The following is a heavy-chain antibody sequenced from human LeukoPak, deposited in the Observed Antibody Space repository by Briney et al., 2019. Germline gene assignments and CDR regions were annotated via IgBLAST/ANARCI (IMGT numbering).Heavy chain of an antibody. D-gene: IGHD2-2*01. Sequence: GGSLRLSCAASGFTFSSYAMSWVRQAPGKGLEWVSAISGSGGSTYYADSVKGRFTISRDNSKNTLYLQMNSLRAEDTAVYYCAKIYCSSTSCYATDYYFDYWGQGTLVTVSS. CDR1: GFTFSSYA. CDR2: ISGSGGST. CDR3: AKIYCSSTSCYATDYYFDY. V-gene: IGHV3-23*01. J-gene: IGHJ4*02.